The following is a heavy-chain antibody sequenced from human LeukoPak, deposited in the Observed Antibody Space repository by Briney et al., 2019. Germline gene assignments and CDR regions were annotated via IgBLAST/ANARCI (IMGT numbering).Heavy chain of an antibody. V-gene: IGHV3-9*01. D-gene: IGHD6-19*01. CDR1: GFTFDDYA. J-gene: IGHJ2*01. Sequence: PGRSLRLSCAASGFTFDDYAMNWVRQAPGKGLEWVSGISWNSGSIGYADSVKGRFTISRDNAKNSLYLQMNSLRAVDTALYYCAVKGGRSSGWYDWYFDLWGRGTLVTVSS. CDR2: ISWNSGSI. CDR3: AVKGGRSSGWYDWYFDL.